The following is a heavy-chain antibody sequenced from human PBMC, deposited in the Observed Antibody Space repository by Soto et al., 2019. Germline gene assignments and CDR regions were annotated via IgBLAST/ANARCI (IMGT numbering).Heavy chain of an antibody. Sequence: PSETLSLTCTVSGVSISSSSYYWGWIRQPPGKGLEWIGSIYYSGSTYYNPSLKSRVTISVDTSKNQFSLKLSSVTAAHTAVYYCATLTAMDPPRYWGQGTLVTVS. CDR1: GVSISSSSYY. D-gene: IGHD5-18*01. CDR3: ATLTAMDPPRY. J-gene: IGHJ4*02. CDR2: IYYSGST. V-gene: IGHV4-39*01.